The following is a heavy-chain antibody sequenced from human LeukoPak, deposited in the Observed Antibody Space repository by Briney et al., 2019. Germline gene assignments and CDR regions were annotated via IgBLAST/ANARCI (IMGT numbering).Heavy chain of an antibody. CDR3: ARRCAGGSCYFLDY. CDR1: GYTFIGYY. J-gene: IGHJ4*02. CDR2: INPNSGGT. V-gene: IGHV1-2*02. Sequence: GASVKVSCKTSGYTFIGYYMHWVRQAPGQGLEWMGWINPNSGGTNSAQKFQGRVTMTRDTSISTAYMELSSLRSDDTAVYYCARRCAGGSCYFLDYWGQGTLVTVSS. D-gene: IGHD2-15*01.